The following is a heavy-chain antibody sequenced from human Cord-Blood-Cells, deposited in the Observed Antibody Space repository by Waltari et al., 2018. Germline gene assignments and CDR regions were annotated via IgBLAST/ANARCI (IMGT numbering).Heavy chain of an antibody. CDR1: GGSLCSGCYY. J-gene: IGHJ4*02. D-gene: IGHD4-17*01. V-gene: IGHV4-31*03. CDR2: IYYSGST. CDR3: ARAPDYGDYLGSAIDY. Sequence: QVQLQESAPGLVKPSQTLSLTCTFSGGSLCSGCYYLSLIRQHPGKGLEWIGYIYYSGSTYYNPSLKSRVTISVDTSKNQFSLKLSSVTAADTAVYYCARAPDYGDYLGSAIDYWGQGTLVTVSS.